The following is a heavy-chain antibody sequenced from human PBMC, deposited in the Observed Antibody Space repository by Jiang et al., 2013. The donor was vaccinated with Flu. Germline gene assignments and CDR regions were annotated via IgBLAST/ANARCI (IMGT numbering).Heavy chain of an antibody. CDR3: AREDYRNWFDP. J-gene: IGHJ5*02. D-gene: IGHD4-11*01. V-gene: IGHV4-39*07. CDR2: IYYSGST. Sequence: QVLLQQWGSGLVKPSETLSLTCTVSGGSISSSSYYWGWIRQPPGKGLEWIGSIYYSGSTYYNPSLKSRVTISVDTSKNQFSLKLSSVTAADTAVYYCAREDYRNWFDPWGQGTLVTVSS. CDR1: GGSISSSSYY.